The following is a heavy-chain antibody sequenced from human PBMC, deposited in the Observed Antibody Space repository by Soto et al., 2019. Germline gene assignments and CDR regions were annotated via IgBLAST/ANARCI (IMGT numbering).Heavy chain of an antibody. V-gene: IGHV3-7*04. CDR1: GFTFSGYW. Sequence: EVQLVESGGGLVQPGGSLRLSCAASGFTFSGYWMTWVRQAPGKGLEGAANISPDGSEEYYVDSVKGRFTISRDNAKNSVYLQMNSLRGEDTALYYCTRDLNHDTGPWGQGTQVTVSS. CDR3: TRDLNHDTGP. CDR2: ISPDGSEE. J-gene: IGHJ5*02. D-gene: IGHD2-8*02.